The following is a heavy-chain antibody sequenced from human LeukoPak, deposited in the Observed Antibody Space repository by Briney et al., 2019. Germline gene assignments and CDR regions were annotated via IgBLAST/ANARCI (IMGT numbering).Heavy chain of an antibody. V-gene: IGHV3-23*01. Sequence: GGSLRLSCAASGFNFGSYSMTWVRQAPGRGLEWVSVMSADSATTFYADSVKGRFTISRDNAKNTVFLQMSSLRAEDTALYYCARKSASGNYPLDYWGQGTLVTVSS. J-gene: IGHJ4*02. CDR2: MSADSATT. CDR1: GFNFGSYS. CDR3: ARKSASGNYPLDY. D-gene: IGHD3-10*01.